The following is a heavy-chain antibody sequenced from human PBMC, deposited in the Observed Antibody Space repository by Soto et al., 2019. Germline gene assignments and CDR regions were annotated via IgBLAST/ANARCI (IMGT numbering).Heavy chain of an antibody. D-gene: IGHD2-15*01. Sequence: VSVKVSCKGSGSTFTSDDIDWVRQATGQGLEWMGWMNPNSGNTGYAQKFQGRVTMTRNTSISTAYMELSSLRSEDTAVYYCARVSDCSGGSCYIDAFDIWGQGTMVTVSS. CDR1: GSTFTSDD. V-gene: IGHV1-8*01. CDR3: ARVSDCSGGSCYIDAFDI. CDR2: MNPNSGNT. J-gene: IGHJ3*02.